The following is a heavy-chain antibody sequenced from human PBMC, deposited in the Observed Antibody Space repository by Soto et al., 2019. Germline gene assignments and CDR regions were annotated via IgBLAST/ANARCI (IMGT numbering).Heavy chain of an antibody. J-gene: IGHJ4*02. CDR1: GYNFTSYW. CDR3: ARGPAHLGIHPVYFDH. D-gene: IGHD7-27*01. V-gene: IGHV5-51*01. CDR2: FYPGDSDT. Sequence: PGESLKISCQGSGYNFTSYWIGWVRQMPGKGLEWMGIFYPGDSDTRYSPSFQGHVTISADKSTSTAYLQWSSLRTSDTAMYYCARGPAHLGIHPVYFDHWGQGTLVTVSS.